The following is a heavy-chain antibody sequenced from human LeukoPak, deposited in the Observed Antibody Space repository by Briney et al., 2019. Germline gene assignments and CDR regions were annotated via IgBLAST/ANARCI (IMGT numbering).Heavy chain of an antibody. D-gene: IGHD2-8*02. Sequence: GGSLRLSCAASGFTFSSYWMSWVRQAPGKGLEWVANIKQDGSEKYYVDSVKGRFTISRDNAKNSLYLQMNSLRAEDTAVYYCAKDRTGMGYYYMDVWGKGTTVTISS. CDR2: IKQDGSEK. V-gene: IGHV3-7*01. CDR1: GFTFSSYW. J-gene: IGHJ6*03. CDR3: AKDRTGMGYYYMDV.